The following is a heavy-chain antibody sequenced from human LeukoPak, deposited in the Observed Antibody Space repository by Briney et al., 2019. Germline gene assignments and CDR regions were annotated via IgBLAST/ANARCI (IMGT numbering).Heavy chain of an antibody. CDR2: ISGSGGST. Sequence: GGSLRLSCAASGFTFSSYAMSWVRQAPGKGLEWVSAISGSGGSTYYADSVKGRFTISRDNSKDTLYLQMNSLRAEDTAVYYCAKTRELPDDAFDIWGQGTMVTVSS. CDR1: GFTFSSYA. CDR3: AKTRELPDDAFDI. D-gene: IGHD1-26*01. J-gene: IGHJ3*02. V-gene: IGHV3-23*01.